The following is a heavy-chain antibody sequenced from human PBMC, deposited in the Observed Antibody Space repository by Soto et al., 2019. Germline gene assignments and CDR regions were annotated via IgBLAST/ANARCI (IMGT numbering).Heavy chain of an antibody. Sequence: QVQLVQSGAEVKKPGSSVKVSCKASGGTFSSYAISWVRQAPGQGLEWMGGIIPIFGTANYAQKFQGRVTITADESTSTAYMELSSLRSEDTAVYYCARAPYYYDSSGYYYWFDPWGQGTLVTVSS. CDR3: ARAPYYYDSSGYYYWFDP. D-gene: IGHD3-22*01. V-gene: IGHV1-69*01. CDR2: IIPIFGTA. CDR1: GGTFSSYA. J-gene: IGHJ5*02.